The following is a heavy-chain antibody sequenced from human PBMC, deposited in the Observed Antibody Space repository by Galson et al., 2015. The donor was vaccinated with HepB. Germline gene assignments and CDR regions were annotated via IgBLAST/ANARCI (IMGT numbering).Heavy chain of an antibody. Sequence: SLRLSCAASGFTFSNAWMNWVRQAPGKGLEWVGRIKSKTDGGTTDYAAPVKGRFTISRDDPKNTLYLQMNSLKTEDTAVYYCTTLTWSGYYGLDYWGQGTLVTVSS. J-gene: IGHJ4*02. V-gene: IGHV3-15*07. CDR3: TTLTWSGYYGLDY. D-gene: IGHD3-3*01. CDR1: GFTFSNAW. CDR2: IKSKTDGGTT.